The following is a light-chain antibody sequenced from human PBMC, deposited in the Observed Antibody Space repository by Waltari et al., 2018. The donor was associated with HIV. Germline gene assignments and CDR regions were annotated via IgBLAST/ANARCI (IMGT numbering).Light chain of an antibody. Sequence: QSVLPQPPSISGAPGQRVTISCTARSSTLGAGYAVHWFQQLPGTAPKLRIYGNTNRPSGVPDRFSGSKAGTSASLAITGLQAEDEADYYCQSYDSGLTAYVFGTGTNVTVL. CDR3: QSYDSGLTAYV. V-gene: IGLV1-40*01. CDR1: SSTLGAGYA. CDR2: GNT. J-gene: IGLJ1*01.